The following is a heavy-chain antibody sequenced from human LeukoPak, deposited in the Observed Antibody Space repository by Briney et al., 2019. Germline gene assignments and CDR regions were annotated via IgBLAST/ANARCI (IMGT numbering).Heavy chain of an antibody. J-gene: IGHJ5*02. D-gene: IGHD2-15*01. Sequence: GGSLRLSCGASGFILSSYSMHWVRRAPGKGLEWVSSISSSSSYIYYADSVKGRFTISRDNAKNSLYLQMSSLRAEDSAVYYCARGRDCSGISCYANWFDPWGQGTLVTVSS. CDR2: ISSSSSYI. CDR3: ARGRDCSGISCYANWFDP. CDR1: GFILSSYS. V-gene: IGHV3-21*06.